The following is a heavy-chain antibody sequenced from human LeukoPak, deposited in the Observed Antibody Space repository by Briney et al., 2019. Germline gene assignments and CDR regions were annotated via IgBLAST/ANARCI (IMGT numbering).Heavy chain of an antibody. CDR1: GFTFRDYF. J-gene: IGHJ3*02. CDR2: TNTAGNTI. Sequence: PGGSLRLSCAASGFTFRDYFMSWIRQAPGKGLEGVAYTNTAGNTIYYADSMKGRFTISRHNAKNSLYLQMNTLRAEDTAVYYCARATYDSSAVDAFDIWGQGTMVTVSP. CDR3: ARATYDSSAVDAFDI. D-gene: IGHD3-22*01. V-gene: IGHV3-11*01.